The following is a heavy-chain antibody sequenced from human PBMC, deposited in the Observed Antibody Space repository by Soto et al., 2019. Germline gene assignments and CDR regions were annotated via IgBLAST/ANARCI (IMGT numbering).Heavy chain of an antibody. Sequence: ASVKVSCKASGYTFTSYGISWVRQAPGQGLEWMGWISAYNGNTNYVQKLQGRVTMTTDTSTSTVYMELRSLRSDDTAVYYCARTRGYCTSTSCRFDYWGQGTLVTVSS. CDR3: ARTRGYCTSTSCRFDY. CDR2: ISAYNGNT. V-gene: IGHV1-18*01. J-gene: IGHJ4*02. D-gene: IGHD2-2*01. CDR1: GYTFTSYG.